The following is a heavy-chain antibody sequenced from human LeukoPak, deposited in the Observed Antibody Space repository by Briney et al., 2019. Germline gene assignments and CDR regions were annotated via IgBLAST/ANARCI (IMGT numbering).Heavy chain of an antibody. D-gene: IGHD6-19*01. CDR1: GFTFSSYW. Sequence: PWGSLRLSCAASGFTFSSYWMHWVRQAPGKGLVWVSRINSDGSSTNYADSVRGRFTISRDNAKNTVYLQMNSLRAEDTALYYCTRDVGSAWVHFDYWGQGTLVTVSS. CDR2: INSDGSST. J-gene: IGHJ4*02. CDR3: TRDVGSAWVHFDY. V-gene: IGHV3-74*01.